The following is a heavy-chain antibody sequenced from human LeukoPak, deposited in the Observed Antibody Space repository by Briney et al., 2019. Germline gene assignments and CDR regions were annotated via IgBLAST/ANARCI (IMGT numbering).Heavy chain of an antibody. D-gene: IGHD6-13*01. CDR2: IIPIFGTA. V-gene: IGHV1-69*13. J-gene: IGHJ4*02. CDR3: ARDLHSSSWYTEVC. CDR1: GYSFTGYY. Sequence: ASVKVSCKASGYSFTGYYIHWVRQAPGQGLEWMGGIIPIFGTANYAQKFQGRVAITADESTSTAYMELSSLRSEDTAVYYCARDLHSSSWYTEVCWGQGTLVTVSS.